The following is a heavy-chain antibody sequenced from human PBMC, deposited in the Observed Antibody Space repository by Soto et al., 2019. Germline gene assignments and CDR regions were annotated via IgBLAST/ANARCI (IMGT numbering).Heavy chain of an antibody. CDR1: GFTFSSYG. CDR2: IWYDGSNK. V-gene: IGHV3-33*01. D-gene: IGHD2-15*01. CDR3: ASEYCSGGRCYYYGMDV. J-gene: IGHJ6*02. Sequence: QVQLVECGGGVVQPGRSLRLSCAASGFTFSSYGMHWVRQAPGKGLEWVAVIWYDGSNKYYADSVKGRFTISRDNSKNTLYLQMNSLRAEDTAVYYCASEYCSGGRCYYYGMDVWGQGTTVTVSS.